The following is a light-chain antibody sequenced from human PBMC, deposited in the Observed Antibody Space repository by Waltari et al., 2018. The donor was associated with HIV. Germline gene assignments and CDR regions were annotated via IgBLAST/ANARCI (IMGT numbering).Light chain of an antibody. CDR1: SSNIGTNT. Sequence: QSVLTQPPSASGTPGQRVTISCSGSSSNIGTNTVHWYQHLPGSAPKLLIYSNNPRPSGVPDRFSASTSGTSASLAISGLRSEDEAEYYCAAWDENLNGLFGGGTKLTVL. J-gene: IGLJ3*02. V-gene: IGLV1-44*01. CDR3: AAWDENLNGL. CDR2: SNN.